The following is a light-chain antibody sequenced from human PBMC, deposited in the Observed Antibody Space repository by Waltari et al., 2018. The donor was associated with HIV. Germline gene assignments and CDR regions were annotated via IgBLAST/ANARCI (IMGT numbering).Light chain of an antibody. J-gene: IGLJ2*01. Sequence: QSALTQPRSVSGSPGQSVSISCTGIISDVGGNKYVCWYQQYPGKAPKLSLSGFNSRPSGVPVRFSGSKSGNTPSLTISRLQAEDETDYFCYSYAGASVLFGGGTKLTVL. CDR3: YSYAGASVL. V-gene: IGLV2-11*01. CDR2: GFN. CDR1: ISDVGGNKY.